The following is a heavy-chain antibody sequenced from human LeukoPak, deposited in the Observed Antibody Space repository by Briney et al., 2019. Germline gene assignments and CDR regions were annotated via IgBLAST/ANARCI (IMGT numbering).Heavy chain of an antibody. J-gene: IGHJ6*03. CDR1: GFTFSNHG. CDR2: ISPSGDIR. CDR3: AREGAARPFYYYYMDV. Sequence: PGGSLRLSCAASGFTFSNHGMNWVRQAPGKGLEWVSGISPSGDIRYYADSVKGRFTISRDNAKNSLYLQMNSLRAEDTAVYYCAREGAARPFYYYYMDVWGKGTTVTVSS. V-gene: IGHV3-23*01. D-gene: IGHD6-6*01.